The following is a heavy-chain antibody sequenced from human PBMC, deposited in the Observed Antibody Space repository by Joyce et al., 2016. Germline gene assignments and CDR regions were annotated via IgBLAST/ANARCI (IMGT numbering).Heavy chain of an antibody. CDR3: AKVPAPGFDLDSSGLYYFDY. V-gene: IGHV3-9*01. Sequence: EVQLVESGGGSIQPGRSLRLSCAASGFTFDDYAMHWVREAPGKGREGGSGISWNSATIGYAESVKGRFTISRDNAKNSLYLQMNSLRAEDTALYYCAKVPAPGFDLDSSGLYYFDYWGQGTLVTVSS. CDR2: ISWNSATI. D-gene: IGHD3-22*01. CDR1: GFTFDDYA. J-gene: IGHJ4*02.